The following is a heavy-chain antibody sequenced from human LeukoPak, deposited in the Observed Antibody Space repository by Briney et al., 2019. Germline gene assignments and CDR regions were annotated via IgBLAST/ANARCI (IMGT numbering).Heavy chain of an antibody. CDR1: GYVFTTYG. J-gene: IGHJ6*02. Sequence: ASVKVSCKASGYVFTTYGIIWVRQAPGQGLEWMGWITTYTGNTNYAQKFQARVTVTADTSTSTVYMELRSLRSDDTAVYYCARGYYCSSTSCSVSYGMDVWGQGTTVTVSS. D-gene: IGHD2-2*01. CDR2: ITTYTGNT. CDR3: ARGYYCSSTSCSVSYGMDV. V-gene: IGHV1-18*01.